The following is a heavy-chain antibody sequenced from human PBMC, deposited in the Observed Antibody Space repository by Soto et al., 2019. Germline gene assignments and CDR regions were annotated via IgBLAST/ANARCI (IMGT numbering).Heavy chain of an antibody. J-gene: IGHJ6*02. CDR1: ELPFLSYW. CDR2: INSDGSST. V-gene: IGHV3-74*01. Sequence: WGSLRLSCAAAELPFLSYWMHWVRQAPGKWLVWVSRINSDGSSTSYADSVKGRFTISRDNAKNTLYLQMNSLRAEDTAVYYCARVRTSVDFWSGYGYYYGMDVWGQGTTVTVSS. CDR3: ARVRTSVDFWSGYGYYYGMDV. D-gene: IGHD3-3*01.